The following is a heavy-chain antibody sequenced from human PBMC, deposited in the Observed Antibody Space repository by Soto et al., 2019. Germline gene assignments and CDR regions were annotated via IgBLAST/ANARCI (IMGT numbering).Heavy chain of an antibody. Sequence: PSETLSLTCAVYGGSFNGYYWTWIRQPPGKGPEWIGDINHSGSTNYNPSLKSRVTISVDTSKNQFSLRLRSVTAADMAVFYCARAPDNNHFDSWGQRTRVTVAS. V-gene: IGHV4-34*01. CDR2: INHSGST. CDR3: ARAPDNNHFDS. CDR1: GGSFNGYY. D-gene: IGHD1-1*01. J-gene: IGHJ4*02.